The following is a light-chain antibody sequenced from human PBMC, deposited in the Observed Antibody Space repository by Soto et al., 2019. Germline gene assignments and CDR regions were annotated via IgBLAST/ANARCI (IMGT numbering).Light chain of an antibody. CDR2: KAS. J-gene: IGKJ1*01. V-gene: IGKV1-5*03. CDR3: PHDIGFPGT. CDR1: QSCSSW. Sequence: MTRSPSTQSRNEGDTVSVSCRASQSCSSWLAWYQQKPGKAPKPLIYKASSLQSEVPSSFSGSGSGTEFTLTIGRVQPNDFANYYCPHDIGFPGTLGLGT.